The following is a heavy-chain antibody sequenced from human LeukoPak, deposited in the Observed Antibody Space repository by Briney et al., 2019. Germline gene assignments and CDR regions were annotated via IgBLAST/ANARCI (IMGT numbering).Heavy chain of an antibody. V-gene: IGHV3-21*01. CDR3: ATETIGRHYDY. CDR2: IGLTGTDR. Sequence: KTEGSLRLSCAASGFTFSSCGYNWVRQAPGKGLEWVSSIGLTGTDRYYADSVRGRFTIPRNNAKNSMYLQMDSLRDEDTAVYYCATETIGRHYDYWGQGTLLTVSS. J-gene: IGHJ4*02. CDR1: GFTFSSCG. D-gene: IGHD1-14*01.